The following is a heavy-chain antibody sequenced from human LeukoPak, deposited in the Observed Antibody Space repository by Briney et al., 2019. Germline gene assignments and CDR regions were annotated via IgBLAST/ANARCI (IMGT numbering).Heavy chain of an antibody. CDR3: ARDWAPLADDERPNDAFDI. CDR2: IIPIFGTA. CDR1: GGTFSSYA. J-gene: IGHJ3*02. D-gene: IGHD3-3*02. Sequence: ASVKVSCKASGGTFSSYAISWVRQAPGQGLEWMGGIIPIFGTANYAQKFQGRVTITADESTSTAYMELSSLRSEDTAVYYCARDWAPLADDERPNDAFDIWGQGTMVTVSS. V-gene: IGHV1-69*13.